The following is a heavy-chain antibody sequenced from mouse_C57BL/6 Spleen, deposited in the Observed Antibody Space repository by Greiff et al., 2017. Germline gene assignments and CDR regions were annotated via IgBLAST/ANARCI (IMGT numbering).Heavy chain of an antibody. V-gene: IGHV1-55*01. CDR3: ARERDDYDYFDY. D-gene: IGHD2-4*01. J-gene: IGHJ2*01. Sequence: VQLQQPGAELVKPGASVKMSCKASGYTFTSYWITWVKQRPGQGLEWIGDIYPGSGSTNYNEKFKSKATLTVDTSSRTAYMQLSSLTSEDSAVYYCARERDDYDYFDYWGQGTTLTVSS. CDR2: IYPGSGST. CDR1: GYTFTSYW.